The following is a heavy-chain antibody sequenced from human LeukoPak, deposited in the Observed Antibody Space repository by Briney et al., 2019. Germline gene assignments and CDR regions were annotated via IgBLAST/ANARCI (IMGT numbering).Heavy chain of an antibody. V-gene: IGHV4-4*07. CDR3: ARDPADYYYMDV. CDR1: GGSISSYY. J-gene: IGHJ6*03. Sequence: SETLSLTCTASGGSISSYYWNWIRQPAGKGLEWIGRIYTSGSTNYNPSLKSRVTISIDKSKNQFSLKLSSVTAADTAVYYCARDPADYYYMDVWGKGTTVTVSS. CDR2: IYTSGST.